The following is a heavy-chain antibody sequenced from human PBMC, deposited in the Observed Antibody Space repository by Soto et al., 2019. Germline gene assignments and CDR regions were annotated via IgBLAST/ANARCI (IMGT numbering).Heavy chain of an antibody. J-gene: IGHJ6*02. D-gene: IGHD2-21*02. Sequence: QITLKESGPTLVKPTQTLTLTCTFSGFSLSTSGVGVGWIRQPPGKALEWLALIYWDDDKRYSPSLKSRLTITKDTSKKQVVLTMTNMDPVDTATYFCTHSRCGGGCLQSYSSHYYDGRDVWGQGTTVTVSS. CDR3: THSRCGGGCLQSYSSHYYDGRDV. CDR1: GFSLSTSGVG. CDR2: IYWDDDK. V-gene: IGHV2-5*02.